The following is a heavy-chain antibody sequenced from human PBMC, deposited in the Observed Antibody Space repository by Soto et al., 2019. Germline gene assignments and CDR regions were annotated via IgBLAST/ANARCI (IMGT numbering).Heavy chain of an antibody. Sequence: SGPTLVNPTQTLTLTCTFSGFSLSTSGVGVGWIRQPPGKALEWLALIYWGGDKRYSPSLKNRLTISKDTSKNQVVHTMTNMDPVHTATYDCAHSRGIVPTPRPWTWGVVGPGPPPPSATFDVWGEGAQVTVSS. J-gene: IGHJ4*02. V-gene: IGHV2-5*02. CDR2: IYWGGDK. D-gene: IGHD2-2*01. CDR3: AHSRGIVPTPRPWTWGVVGPGPPPPSATFDV. CDR1: GFSLSTSGVG.